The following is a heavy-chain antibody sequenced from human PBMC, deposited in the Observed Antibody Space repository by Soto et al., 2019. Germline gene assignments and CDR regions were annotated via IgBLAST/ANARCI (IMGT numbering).Heavy chain of an antibody. CDR1: GFTFSAYW. CDR2: IKTDGSEK. D-gene: IGHD1-20*01. CDR3: AGRIRGSPEDV. J-gene: IGHJ6*01. Sequence: EVQLVESGGGLVQPGGSLRLSCEASGFTFSAYWMGWVRQAPGTGLQWVATIKTDGSEKYYVDSVTGRFTISRDNDKNSLYLQLNTLRAEDTGVYYCAGRIRGSPEDVWGQGTTVTVS. V-gene: IGHV3-7*05.